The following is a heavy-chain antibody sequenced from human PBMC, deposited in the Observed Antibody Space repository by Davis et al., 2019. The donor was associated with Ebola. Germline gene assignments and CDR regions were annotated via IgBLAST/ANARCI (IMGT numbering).Heavy chain of an antibody. D-gene: IGHD3-16*01. J-gene: IGHJ4*02. CDR1: GFTFNNYA. Sequence: GESLKISCVASGFTFNNYALIWVRQSPVKGLEWVSAVGTSGDTYYADSVKGRFTISRDNAKNSLYLQMNSLRAEDTAVYYCARGLYDYIWGSYGYWGQGTLVTVSS. V-gene: IGHV3-69-1*01. CDR2: VGTSGDT. CDR3: ARGLYDYIWGSYGY.